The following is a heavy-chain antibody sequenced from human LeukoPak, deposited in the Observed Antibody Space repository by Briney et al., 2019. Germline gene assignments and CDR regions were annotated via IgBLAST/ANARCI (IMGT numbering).Heavy chain of an antibody. V-gene: IGHV4-39*01. CDR3: ARSGTSEAYFDS. Sequence: SETLSLACTVSGGSISSSSYYWGWIRQPPGKGLEWIGSIYYSGSTYYNPSLKSRVTISVDTSKNQFSLKLSSVTAADTAVYYCARSGTSEAYFDSWAQGTLVTVSS. J-gene: IGHJ4*02. CDR1: GGSISSSSYY. CDR2: IYYSGST. D-gene: IGHD1-26*01.